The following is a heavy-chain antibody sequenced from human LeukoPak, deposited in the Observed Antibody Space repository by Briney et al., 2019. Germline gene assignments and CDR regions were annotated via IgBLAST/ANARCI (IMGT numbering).Heavy chain of an antibody. CDR2: ISGGGGNT. Sequence: PGGSLRHSCAASGFTFSSYAISWVRQAPGEGLEWVSSISGGGGNTYYADSVKGRFTYSRDNSKNTLYLQMNSLRAEDTAVYYCAKDRSSSSYYGMDVWGQGTTVTVSS. CDR1: GFTFSSYA. CDR3: AKDRSSSSYYGMDV. V-gene: IGHV3-23*01. J-gene: IGHJ6*02. D-gene: IGHD6-6*01.